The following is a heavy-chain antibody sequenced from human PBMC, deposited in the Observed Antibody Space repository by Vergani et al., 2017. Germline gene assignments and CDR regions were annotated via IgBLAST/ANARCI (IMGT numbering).Heavy chain of an antibody. J-gene: IGHJ6*02. CDR3: ARIGFYYYYYGMDV. V-gene: IGHV4-34*01. D-gene: IGHD1-14*01. CDR2: INHSGST. Sequence: QVQLQQWGAGLLKPSETLSLTCAVYGGSFSGYYWSWIRQPPGKGLEWIGEINHSGSTNYNPSLKRRVTISVDTSKNQFSLKLSSVTAADTAVYYCARIGFYYYYYGMDVWGQGTTVTVSS. CDR1: GGSFSGYY.